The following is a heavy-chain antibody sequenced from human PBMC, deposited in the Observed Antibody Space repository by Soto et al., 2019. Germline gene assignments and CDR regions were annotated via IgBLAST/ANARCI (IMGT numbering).Heavy chain of an antibody. D-gene: IGHD5-18*01. CDR2: FYYSGST. V-gene: IGHV4-30-4*01. Sequence: SETLSLTCTVSGGSISSGDYYWSWIRQPPGKGLEWIGCFYYSGSTHYNPSLKSRVTISVDTSKNQFSLRLSSVTAADTAVYYCARDSGYRYGPFDNWGKGTLVT. CDR1: GGSISSGDYY. J-gene: IGHJ4*02. CDR3: ARDSGYRYGPFDN.